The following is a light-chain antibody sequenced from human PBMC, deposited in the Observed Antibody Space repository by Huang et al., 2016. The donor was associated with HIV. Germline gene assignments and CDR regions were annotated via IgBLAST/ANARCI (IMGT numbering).Light chain of an antibody. CDR1: QSVSNY. Sequence: EIVLTQSPATLSLSPGERATLSCRASQSVSNYLAWYQQKPGQAPRLLIYDISSRATGIPPRFSCRGSGTDFTLTISSLEPEDFAVYYCQQRYSSWTFGQGTKVEIK. CDR3: QQRYSSWT. V-gene: IGKV3-11*01. CDR2: DIS. J-gene: IGKJ1*01.